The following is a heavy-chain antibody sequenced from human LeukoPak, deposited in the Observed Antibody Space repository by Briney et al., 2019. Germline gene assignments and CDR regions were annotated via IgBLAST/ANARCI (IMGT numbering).Heavy chain of an antibody. CDR2: IYHSGST. V-gene: IGHV4-38-2*02. J-gene: IGHJ4*02. D-gene: IGHD4-17*01. CDR3: ARGVRY. Sequence: TSETLSLTCTVSGYSISSGYYWGWIRQPPGKGLEWIGSIYHSGSTYYNPSLKSRVTISVDTSKNQFSLKLSSVTAADTAVYYCARGVRYWGQGTLVTVSS. CDR1: GYSISSGYY.